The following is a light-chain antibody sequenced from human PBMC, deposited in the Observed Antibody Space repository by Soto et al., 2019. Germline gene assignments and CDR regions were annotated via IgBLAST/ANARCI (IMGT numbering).Light chain of an antibody. CDR3: QQYGGSPIT. V-gene: IGKV3-20*01. CDR1: QSVSSSF. J-gene: IGKJ5*01. Sequence: EIVFTQSPGTLSFSAGKRATLSCRPSQSVSSSFLAWYQQRPGQAPRRLIYAASNTAPGIPDRFSGSGSGTDFTLTISRLEPEDFALYYCQQYGGSPITFGQGTRLEIK. CDR2: AAS.